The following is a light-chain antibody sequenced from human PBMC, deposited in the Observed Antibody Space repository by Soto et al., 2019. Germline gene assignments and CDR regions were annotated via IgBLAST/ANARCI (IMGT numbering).Light chain of an antibody. V-gene: IGKV3-20*01. CDR1: QSISSSY. CDR2: GAS. CDR3: QQYDTSHT. J-gene: IGKJ5*01. Sequence: EIVLTQSPGTLSLSPGERATLSCRASQSISSSYLAWYQQKPGQAPRLLIYGASSRATGIPDRFSGSGSGTSFTLTILRLEAEEVEDYYDQQYDTSHTFVQGTRVDIK.